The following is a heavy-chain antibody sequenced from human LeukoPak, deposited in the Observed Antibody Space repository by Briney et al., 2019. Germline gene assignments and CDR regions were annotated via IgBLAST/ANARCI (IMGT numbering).Heavy chain of an antibody. CDR3: ARQVWYCSRTSCPSGWFDP. CDR1: GASVSGISYY. CDR2: ISYSGST. Sequence: PSETLSLTCTVSGASVSGISYYCGWIRQPPGKGLGWVGCISYSGSTEYNPSLKRRVTISVDTSKNQVSLKLSSVTAADTAVYYCARQVWYCSRTSCPSGWFDPCGQGTMVTVSS. J-gene: IGHJ5*02. D-gene: IGHD2-2*01. V-gene: IGHV4-39*01.